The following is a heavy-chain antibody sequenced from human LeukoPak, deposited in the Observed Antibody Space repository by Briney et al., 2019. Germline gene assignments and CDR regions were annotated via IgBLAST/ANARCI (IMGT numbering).Heavy chain of an antibody. Sequence: ASETLSLTCTVSGDSISSYYWSWIRQPPGKGLEWVAYIYYAGRTTYNPSLKSRVTISVDTSKNQFSLKLTSLTAADTAVYYCARQGRFSYFGMDVWGQGTTVTVSS. J-gene: IGHJ6*02. CDR3: ARQGRFSYFGMDV. CDR2: IYYAGRT. D-gene: IGHD3-3*01. CDR1: GDSISSYY. V-gene: IGHV4-59*08.